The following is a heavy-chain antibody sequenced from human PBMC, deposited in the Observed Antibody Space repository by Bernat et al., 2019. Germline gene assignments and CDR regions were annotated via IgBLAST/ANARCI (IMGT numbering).Heavy chain of an antibody. CDR3: ASLVVVVAATIDY. V-gene: IGHV3-53*01. D-gene: IGHD2-15*01. CDR1: GFTVSSNY. Sequence: EVQLVESGGGLIQPGGSLRLSCAASGFTVSSNYMSWVRQAPGKGLEWVSVIYSGGSTYYADSGKGRFTISRDNSKNTLYLQMNSLRAEDTAVYYCASLVVVVAATIDYWGQGTLVTVSS. J-gene: IGHJ4*02. CDR2: IYSGGST.